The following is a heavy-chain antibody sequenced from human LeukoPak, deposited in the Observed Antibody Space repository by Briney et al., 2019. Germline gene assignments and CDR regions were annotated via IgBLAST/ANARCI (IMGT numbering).Heavy chain of an antibody. CDR3: ASSGYYYDSSGYPLPGGYYGMDV. J-gene: IGHJ6*02. D-gene: IGHD3-22*01. CDR1: GYTFINYW. CDR2: IYPSDSDT. V-gene: IGHV5-51*01. Sequence: GESLKISCQGSGYTFINYWIAWVRQMPGKGLEWMGIIYPSDSDTRYSPSFQGQVTISVDKSITTAYPQWSGLKASDTAMYYCASSGYYYDSSGYPLPGGYYGMDVWGQGTTVTVSS.